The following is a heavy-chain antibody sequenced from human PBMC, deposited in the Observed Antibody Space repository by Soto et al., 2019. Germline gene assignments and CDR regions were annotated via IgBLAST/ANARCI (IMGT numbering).Heavy chain of an antibody. D-gene: IGHD3-10*01. V-gene: IGHV4-4*02. CDR2: IYHSGST. CDR3: ASRKSSPYFDY. Sequence: SETLSLTCAVSGGSISSSNWWSWVRQPPGKGLEWIGEIYHSGSTNYNPPLKSRVTISVDTSKNQFSLKLSSVTAADMAVYYCASRKSSPYFDYWGKGTLVTVSS. J-gene: IGHJ4*02. CDR1: GGSISSSNW.